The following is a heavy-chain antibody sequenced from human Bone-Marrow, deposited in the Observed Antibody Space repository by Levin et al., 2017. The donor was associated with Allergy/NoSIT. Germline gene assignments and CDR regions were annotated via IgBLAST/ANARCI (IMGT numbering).Heavy chain of an antibody. CDR3: ARKGVGTAAGTP. D-gene: IGHD6-13*01. V-gene: IGHV3-66*01. CDR1: GFSVSRNY. J-gene: IGHJ4*02. CDR2: IYSGGDT. Sequence: PGGSLRLSCAASGFSVSRNYMSCVRQAPGKGLEWVSLIYSGGDTQYADSVKGRFTISRDNSRNTLYLQMNSLRGDDTAAYYCARKGVGTAAGTPWGQGTLVTVSS.